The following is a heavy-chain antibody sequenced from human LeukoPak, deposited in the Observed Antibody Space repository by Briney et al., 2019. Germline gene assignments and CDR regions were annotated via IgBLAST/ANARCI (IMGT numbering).Heavy chain of an antibody. V-gene: IGHV3-15*01. J-gene: IGHJ4*02. Sequence: GGSLRLSCAASGFPFNNAWMSWVRQAPGKGLGWVGRIKTKADGGTTDYAAPVKGRFTLSRDDSKSTLYLQMNTLKAEDTAVYYCTSMFSGNSHQLDYWGQGTLVTVSS. D-gene: IGHD4-23*01. CDR1: GFPFNNAW. CDR3: TSMFSGNSHQLDY. CDR2: IKTKADGGTT.